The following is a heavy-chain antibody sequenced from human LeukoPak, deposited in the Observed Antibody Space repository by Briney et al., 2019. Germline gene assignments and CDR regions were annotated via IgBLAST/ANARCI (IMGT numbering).Heavy chain of an antibody. V-gene: IGHV4-4*07. CDR3: ARALGGDTDY. CDR2: IYTNGIS. Sequence: SETLSLTCTVSGDSISSYYWSWIRQPAGKGLEWIGRIYTNGISNHNPSLKSRVSMSQDTSKNQFSLKVSSVTAADTAVYYCARALGGDTDYWGQGILVTVSS. D-gene: IGHD3-16*01. J-gene: IGHJ4*02. CDR1: GDSISSYY.